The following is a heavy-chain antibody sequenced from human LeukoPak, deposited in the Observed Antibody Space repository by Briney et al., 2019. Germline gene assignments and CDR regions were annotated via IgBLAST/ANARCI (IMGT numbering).Heavy chain of an antibody. CDR1: GYTFTEQY. J-gene: IGHJ4*02. CDR3: ARELAVAGTGPADY. V-gene: IGHV1-2*02. CDR2: INPASGGT. D-gene: IGHD6-19*01. Sequence: ASVKVSCKASGYTFTEQYLHCVRQAPGQGLEWMGWINPASGGTNYAPKFQGRVTMTRDTSISAAYMDLSRLGSDDTAVYHCARELAVAGTGPADYWGQGTLVTVSS.